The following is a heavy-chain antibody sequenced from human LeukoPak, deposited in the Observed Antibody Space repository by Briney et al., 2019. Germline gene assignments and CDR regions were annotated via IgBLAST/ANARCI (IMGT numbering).Heavy chain of an antibody. CDR1: GYTFTSYA. Sequence: ASVKVSCTASGYTFTSYAMHWVRQAPGQRLECMGWINTGNGNTKYSQKFQGRVTITRDTSASTACMDLSSLRSEDTAVYYCARNTETAIPLPYYFDYWGQGTLVTVSS. J-gene: IGHJ4*02. CDR3: ARNTETAIPLPYYFDY. D-gene: IGHD2-21*02. CDR2: INTGNGNT. V-gene: IGHV1-3*04.